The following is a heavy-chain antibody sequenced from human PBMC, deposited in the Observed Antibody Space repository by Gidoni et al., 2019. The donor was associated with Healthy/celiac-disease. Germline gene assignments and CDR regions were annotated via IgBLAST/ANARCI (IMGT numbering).Heavy chain of an antibody. D-gene: IGHD3-10*01. Sequence: EVQLLESGGGLVQPGGSLRLHCAASGLTFSSDPMSWVRQAPGKGLEWVAAISGSGGSTYYADSVEGRFTSSRDNSKNTLYLQMNGRRAEDTAVYYCAKRMNYYGSGGPFFVDYWGQGTLVTVSS. J-gene: IGHJ4*02. V-gene: IGHV3-23*01. CDR1: GLTFSSDP. CDR3: AKRMNYYGSGGPFFVDY. CDR2: ISGSGGST.